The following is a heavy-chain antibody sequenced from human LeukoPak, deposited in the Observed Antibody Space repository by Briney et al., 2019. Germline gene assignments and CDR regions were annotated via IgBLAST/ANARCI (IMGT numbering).Heavy chain of an antibody. CDR2: IYTSGST. CDR3: ARAYGDYFPTSLRREYYFDY. J-gene: IGHJ4*02. CDR1: GGSISSYY. Sequence: SETLSLTCTVSGGSISSYYWSWIRQPAGKGPEWIGRIYTSGSTNYNPSLKSRVTMSVDTSKNQFSLKLSSVTAADTAVYYCARAYGDYFPTSLRREYYFDYWGQGTLVTVSS. D-gene: IGHD4-17*01. V-gene: IGHV4-4*07.